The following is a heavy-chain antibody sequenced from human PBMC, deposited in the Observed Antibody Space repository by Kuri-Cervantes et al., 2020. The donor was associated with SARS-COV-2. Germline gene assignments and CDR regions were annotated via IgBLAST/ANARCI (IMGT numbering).Heavy chain of an antibody. D-gene: IGHD3-10*01. CDR3: ARQGRIENWFDP. V-gene: IGHV4-61*02. CDR1: GGSISSGSYY. Sequence: SCTVSGGSISSGSYYWSWIRQPAGKGLEWIGRIYTSGSTNYNPSLKSRVTISVDTSKNQFSLKLSSVTAADTAVYYCARQGRIENWFDPWGQGTLVTVSS. CDR2: IYTSGST. J-gene: IGHJ5*02.